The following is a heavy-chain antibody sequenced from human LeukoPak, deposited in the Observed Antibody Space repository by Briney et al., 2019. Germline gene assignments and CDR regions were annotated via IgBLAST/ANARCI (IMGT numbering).Heavy chain of an antibody. CDR2: IYGGGSA. D-gene: IGHD2-21*01. J-gene: IGHJ3*02. CDR1: GFTVSTNY. CDR3: ARDRHRPDI. Sequence: GGSLRLSCAASGFTVSTNYMNWVRQAPGKGLEWVSVIYGGGSAYYADSVKGRFTISRDNSKNTLYLQMNSLRAEDTAMYYCARDRHRPDIWGQGTMVTVSS. V-gene: IGHV3-53*01.